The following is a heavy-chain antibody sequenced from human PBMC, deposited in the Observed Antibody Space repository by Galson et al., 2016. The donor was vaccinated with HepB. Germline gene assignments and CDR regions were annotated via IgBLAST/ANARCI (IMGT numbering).Heavy chain of an antibody. Sequence: SVKVSCKASGGTFSSYAIGWVRQAPGQGLEWMGVIIPICGTTNYAQKFQGRVTVSADESTSTDYMELSSLRSEDKAVYYCARASGYYDTSGYSSRIFDIWGQGTMVTVSS. V-gene: IGHV1-69*13. J-gene: IGHJ3*02. CDR1: GGTFSSYA. CDR3: ARASGYYDTSGYSSRIFDI. D-gene: IGHD3-22*01. CDR2: IIPICGTT.